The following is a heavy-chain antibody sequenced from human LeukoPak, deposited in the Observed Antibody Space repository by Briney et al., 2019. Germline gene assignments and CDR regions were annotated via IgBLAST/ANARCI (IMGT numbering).Heavy chain of an antibody. CDR2: IIPIFGTA. CDR3: ARDRCSGGSCYFLFDY. D-gene: IGHD2-15*01. V-gene: IGHV1-69*05. CDR1: GGTFSSYA. Sequence: EASVKVSCKASGGTFSSYAISWVRQAPGQGLEWMGGIIPIFGTANYAQKFQGRVTITTDESTSSAYMELSSLRSEDTAVYYCARDRCSGGSCYFLFDYWGQGTLVTVSS. J-gene: IGHJ4*02.